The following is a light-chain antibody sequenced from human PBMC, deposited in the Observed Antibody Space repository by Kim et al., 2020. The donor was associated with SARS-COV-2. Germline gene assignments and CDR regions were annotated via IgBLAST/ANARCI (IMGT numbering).Light chain of an antibody. J-gene: IGKJ1*01. V-gene: IGKV3-15*01. CDR1: QSVSSN. CDR2: GAS. Sequence: PGARATLSCRASQSVSSNLAWYQQKPGQAPRLLIYGASTRATGIPARFSGSGSGTEFTLTISSLQSEDFAVYYCQQYNNWPPQGTFGQGTKVDIK. CDR3: QQYNNWPPQGT.